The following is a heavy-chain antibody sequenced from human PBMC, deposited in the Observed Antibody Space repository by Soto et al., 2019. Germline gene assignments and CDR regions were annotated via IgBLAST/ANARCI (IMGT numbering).Heavy chain of an antibody. V-gene: IGHV3-11*01. CDR3: ARLHMAYLRPGDDY. J-gene: IGHJ4*02. CDR2: ISSSGHTI. D-gene: IGHD5-12*01. Sequence: PGGSLRLSCAASGFTFSDYYMTWIRQAPGKGLQWVSSISSSGHTIDYADSMKGRFTISRDNANNSLFLQVNNLRAEDTAVYYCARLHMAYLRPGDDYWGQGTLVTVSS. CDR1: GFTFSDYY.